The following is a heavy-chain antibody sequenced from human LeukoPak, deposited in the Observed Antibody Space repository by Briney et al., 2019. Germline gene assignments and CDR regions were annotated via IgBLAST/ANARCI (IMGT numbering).Heavy chain of an antibody. Sequence: ASVKVSCKASGYTFTSYYMHWVRQPPGQGLEWMGIINPSGGSTSYARTFQGRVNMTRDTSTSTVYMELSSLRSEDTAVYYCARAPGYGSGSEREREDRSVFDYWGQGTLVTVSS. J-gene: IGHJ4*02. V-gene: IGHV1-46*01. CDR2: INPSGGST. CDR1: GYTFTSYY. D-gene: IGHD3-10*01. CDR3: ARAPGYGSGSEREREDRSVFDY.